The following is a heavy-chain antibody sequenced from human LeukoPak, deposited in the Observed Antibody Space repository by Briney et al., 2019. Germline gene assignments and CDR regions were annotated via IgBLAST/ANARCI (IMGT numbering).Heavy chain of an antibody. CDR3: ARRKFDGSGSAFFDY. D-gene: IGHD3-22*01. Sequence: GESLKISCKGGGYSFTNYWIVWVRQMPGKGLEWMGVIYYDDSETQYSPSFQGQVTMSVDKSISTAYLQWSALKASDTAIYYCARRKFDGSGSAFFDYWGRGTLVTVSS. V-gene: IGHV5-51*01. J-gene: IGHJ4*02. CDR2: IYYDDSET. CDR1: GYSFTNYW.